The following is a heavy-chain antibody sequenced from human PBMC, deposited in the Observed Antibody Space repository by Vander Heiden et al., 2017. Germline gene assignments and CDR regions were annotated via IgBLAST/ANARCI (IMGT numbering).Heavy chain of an antibody. V-gene: IGHV3-23*01. D-gene: IGHD3-10*01. CDR2: LSDSGGRT. Sequence: EVQLLESGGGLVQPGGSLRLSCAASGFRFSSYTMTWVRQAPGKGREWVSSLSDSGGRTYYADSVQGRFTISRDNSKNTLYLQMNSLRAEDTALYYCATDNRRVVRGDIFDYWGQGTLVTVSS. J-gene: IGHJ4*02. CDR3: ATDNRRVVRGDIFDY. CDR1: GFRFSSYT.